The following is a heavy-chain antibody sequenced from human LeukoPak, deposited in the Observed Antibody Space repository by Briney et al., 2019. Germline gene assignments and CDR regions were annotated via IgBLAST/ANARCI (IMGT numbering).Heavy chain of an antibody. Sequence: ASVKVSCKASGYTFTSYGISWVRQAPGQGLEWMGWISAYNGNTNNAQKLQGRVTMTTDTSTSTAYMELRSLRSDDTAVYYCARLIPNDYGDLPDYWGQGTLVTVSS. D-gene: IGHD4-17*01. V-gene: IGHV1-18*01. CDR3: ARLIPNDYGDLPDY. CDR2: ISAYNGNT. CDR1: GYTFTSYG. J-gene: IGHJ4*02.